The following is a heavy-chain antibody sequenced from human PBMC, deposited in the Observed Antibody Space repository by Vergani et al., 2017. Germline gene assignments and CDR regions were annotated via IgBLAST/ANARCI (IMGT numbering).Heavy chain of an antibody. D-gene: IGHD2-15*01. V-gene: IGHV3-73*01. CDR3: VAGDYYHNGMDV. J-gene: IGHJ6*02. Sequence: EVQLVESGGGLIQPGGSLKLSCAASGFTFSGSAMHWVRQASGKGLEWVGRIRSKANSYATTYAASVTGRFTISRDDSKNTAYLQMNSLKTEDTAVDYCVAGDYYHNGMDVWGQGTTVTVSS. CDR1: GFTFSGSA. CDR2: IRSKANSYAT.